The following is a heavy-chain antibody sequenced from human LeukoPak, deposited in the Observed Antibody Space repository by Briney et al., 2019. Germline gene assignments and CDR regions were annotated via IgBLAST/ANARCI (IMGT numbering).Heavy chain of an antibody. CDR2: ISGSGDNT. V-gene: IGHV3-23*01. J-gene: IGHJ5*02. CDR3: AKDKGYSSGWYLLDP. Sequence: GGSLRLSCAASGFTFSTYAMNWVRQAPGKGLEWVSGISGSGDNTYHADSVKGRFSISRDNSKNTPYLQMNNLRAEDTAVYYCAKDKGYSSGWYLLDPWGQGTLVTVSS. CDR1: GFTFSTYA. D-gene: IGHD6-19*01.